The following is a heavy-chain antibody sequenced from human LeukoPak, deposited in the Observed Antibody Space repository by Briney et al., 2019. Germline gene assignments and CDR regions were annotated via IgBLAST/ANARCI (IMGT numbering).Heavy chain of an antibody. CDR1: GFTFTNAW. CDR3: TTLSGSRSYE. CDR2: IKGKTDGETT. J-gene: IGHJ4*02. V-gene: IGHV3-15*01. D-gene: IGHD3-10*01. Sequence: GGSLRLSCAASGFTFTNAWMGWVRQAPGKGLEWVGLIKGKTDGETTDYAAPVKGRFTISRDDSKNTLFLQMNSLKTEDTAVYYCTTLSGSRSYEWGQGTLVAVSS.